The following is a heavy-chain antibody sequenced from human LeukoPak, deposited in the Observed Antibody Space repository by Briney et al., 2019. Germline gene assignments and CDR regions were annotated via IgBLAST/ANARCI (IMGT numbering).Heavy chain of an antibody. V-gene: IGHV4-34*01. Sequence: SETLSLTCAVYVGSFSGYYWTWVRQAPGKGLEWIANIYYSGSTYYNPSLKSRVTISVDTSKNQFSLKLSSVTAADTAVYYCAGLIRPGWFDPWGQGTLVTVSS. CDR1: VGSFSGYY. J-gene: IGHJ5*02. D-gene: IGHD1-14*01. CDR2: IYYSGST. CDR3: AGLIRPGWFDP.